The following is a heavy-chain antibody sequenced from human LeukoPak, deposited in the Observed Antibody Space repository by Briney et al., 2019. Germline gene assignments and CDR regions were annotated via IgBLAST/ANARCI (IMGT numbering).Heavy chain of an antibody. CDR3: ARDAPQVPAAGVLAS. J-gene: IGHJ5*02. D-gene: IGHD6-13*01. CDR1: GFTVSDNY. V-gene: IGHV3-53*01. Sequence: GGSLRLSCAASGFTVSDNYMSWVRQAPGKGLEWASVMYSRGDTYYADSVKGRFTFSRDISKNMLYLQMNGLRPEDTAMYYCARDAPQVPAAGVLASWGQGTLVTVSS. CDR2: MYSRGDT.